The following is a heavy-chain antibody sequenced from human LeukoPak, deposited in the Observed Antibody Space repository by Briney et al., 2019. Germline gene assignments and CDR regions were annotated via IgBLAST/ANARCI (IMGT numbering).Heavy chain of an antibody. CDR2: ISNSGGST. CDR3: AKRSCSGGSCNFDY. V-gene: IGHV3-23*01. Sequence: PGGSLRLSCAASGFTFISYGMSWVRQAPGKGLEWVSAISNSGGSTNYADSVKGRFTISRDNSKNTLYLQMNSLRAEDTAVYYCAKRSCSGGSCNFDYWGQGTLVTVSS. D-gene: IGHD2-15*01. CDR1: GFTFISYG. J-gene: IGHJ4*02.